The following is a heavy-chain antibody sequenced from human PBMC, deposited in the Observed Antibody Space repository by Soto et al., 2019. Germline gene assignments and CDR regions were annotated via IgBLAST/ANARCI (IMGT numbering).Heavy chain of an antibody. Sequence: ASGLTCRSHGVSCVRKKKGKGLEWVSAISGSGGSTYYADSVKGRFTISRDNSKNTLYLQMNSLRAEDTAVYYCAKGLWDGTKYYFDYWGQGTLVTVSS. CDR2: ISGSGGST. CDR1: GLTCRSHG. J-gene: IGHJ4*02. CDR3: AKGLWDGTKYYFDY. V-gene: IGHV3-23*01. D-gene: IGHD1-26*01.